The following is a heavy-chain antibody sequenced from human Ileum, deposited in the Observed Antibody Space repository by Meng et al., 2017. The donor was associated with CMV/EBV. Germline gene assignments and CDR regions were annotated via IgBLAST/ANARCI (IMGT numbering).Heavy chain of an antibody. Sequence: CAASGFSFSDHYMDWVRQAPGKGLEWVGSIRNKSNNHTTEFAASVKGRITISRDDSKNLLYLQMNSLKTEDTAVYYCARGGKGRFVDYWGQGTLVTVSS. CDR2: IRNKSNNHTT. V-gene: IGHV3-72*01. CDR1: GFSFSDHY. D-gene: IGHD3-10*01. CDR3: ARGGKGRFVDY. J-gene: IGHJ4*02.